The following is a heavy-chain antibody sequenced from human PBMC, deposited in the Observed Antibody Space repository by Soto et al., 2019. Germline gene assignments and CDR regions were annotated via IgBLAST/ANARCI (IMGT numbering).Heavy chain of an antibody. CDR3: ASATSIAGAGKES. CDR1: GDTITNYG. D-gene: IGHD6-19*01. CDR2: ISFYNGNT. V-gene: IGHV1-18*01. Sequence: QVQLVQSGGEVRKPGASVKVSCKASGDTITNYGISWVRQAPGQGLEWMGWISFYNGNTKYAQNLQGRVTLTTDTSTSTAYMEVRSLRSDDTAVYYCASATSIAGAGKESWGQGTLVTVSS. J-gene: IGHJ4*02.